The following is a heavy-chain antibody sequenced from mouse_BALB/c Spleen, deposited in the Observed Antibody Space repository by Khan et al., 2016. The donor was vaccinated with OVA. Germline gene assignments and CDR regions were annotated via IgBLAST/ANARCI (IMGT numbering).Heavy chain of an antibody. CDR2: ISTYYGDV. CDR1: GYTFTDFT. V-gene: IGHV1S137*01. CDR3: TRGGGNRFAY. Sequence: QVQLQQPGAELVRPGVSVKISCKGSGYTFTDFTMHWVKQSHAKSLEWIGVISTYYGDVTYNQKFKGKATMTVDKSSSTAYMELARLTSEDSAISYCTRGGGNRFAYWGQGTLVTVSA. J-gene: IGHJ3*01.